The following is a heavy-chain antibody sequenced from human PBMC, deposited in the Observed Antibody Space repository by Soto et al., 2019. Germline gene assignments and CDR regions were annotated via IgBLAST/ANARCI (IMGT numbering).Heavy chain of an antibody. CDR3: ATDLENCSGGSCYRIGMDV. J-gene: IGHJ6*02. CDR2: FDPEDGET. V-gene: IGHV1-24*01. D-gene: IGHD2-15*01. CDR1: GYTLTELS. Sequence: ASVKVSCKVSGYTLTELSMHWVRQAPGKGLEWMGGFDPEDGETIYAQKFQGRVTMTEDTSTDTAYMELSSLRSEDTAVYYCATDLENCSGGSCYRIGMDVWGQGTTVTVSS.